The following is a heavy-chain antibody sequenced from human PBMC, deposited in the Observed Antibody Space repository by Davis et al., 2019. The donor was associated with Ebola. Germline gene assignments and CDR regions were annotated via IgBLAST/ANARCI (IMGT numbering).Heavy chain of an antibody. J-gene: IGHJ4*02. CDR1: GFTFSSYG. D-gene: IGHD1-20*01. Sequence: PGGSLRLSCAASGFTFSSYGMHWVRQAPGKGLEWVAVISYDESKKYYADSVKGRFTISRDESKNTVYLQMNSLRAEDTAVYYCARATELTGWGQGTLVTVSS. CDR3: ARATELTG. V-gene: IGHV3-30*03. CDR2: ISYDESKK.